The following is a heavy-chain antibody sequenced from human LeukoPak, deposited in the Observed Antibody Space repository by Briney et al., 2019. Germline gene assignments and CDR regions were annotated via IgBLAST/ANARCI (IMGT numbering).Heavy chain of an antibody. D-gene: IGHD3-10*01. Sequence: GGSLRLSCAASGFSFRSFWLSWVRQAPGTGLEWVASIKEDGSDNYYVEAVKGRFTICRENARNSLYLQMNSLRAEGTAVYYCARVLWFGGIYYFDYWGQGTLVTVSS. J-gene: IGHJ4*02. CDR2: IKEDGSDN. V-gene: IGHV3-7*04. CDR1: GFSFRSFW. CDR3: ARVLWFGGIYYFDY.